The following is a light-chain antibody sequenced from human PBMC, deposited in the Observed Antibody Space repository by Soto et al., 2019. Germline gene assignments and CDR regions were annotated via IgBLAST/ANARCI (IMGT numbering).Light chain of an antibody. CDR3: QQRSNWPSIT. CDR2: DAS. CDR1: QSVSSH. J-gene: IGKJ5*01. V-gene: IGKV3-11*01. Sequence: EIVLTQSPATLSLSPGERATLSCRASQSVSSHLAWFQQRPGQAPRLLIYDASNRATGIPARFSGRGSGTDFTLTISSLEPEDFATYYCQQRSNWPSITFGQGTRLEI.